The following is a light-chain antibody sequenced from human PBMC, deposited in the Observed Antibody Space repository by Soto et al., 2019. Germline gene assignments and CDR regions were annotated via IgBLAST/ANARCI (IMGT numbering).Light chain of an antibody. V-gene: IGKV1-8*01. CDR3: QQYYSYPLT. J-gene: IGKJ4*01. CDR2: AAS. CDR1: QGISSY. Sequence: AIRMTQSPSSFSASTGDRVTITCRASQGISSYLAWYQQKQGKAPKLLIYAASTLQSGVPSWFSGSGSGTDFTLTISCLQSEDFATYYCQQYYSYPLTFGGGTKVEIK.